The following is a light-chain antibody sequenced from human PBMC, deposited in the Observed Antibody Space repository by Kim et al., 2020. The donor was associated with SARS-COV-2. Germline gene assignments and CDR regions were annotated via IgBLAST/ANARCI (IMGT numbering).Light chain of an antibody. J-gene: IGLJ2*01. CDR3: QSYDNNNQV. CDR1: SGGIASNY. Sequence: GKTITISCTRSSGGIASNYVQWYQQRPGSAPTTVIYEDNQRPSGVPDRFSGSIDSSSNSTSLTISGLKTEDEGDYYCQSYDNNNQVFGGGTQLTVL. V-gene: IGLV6-57*03. CDR2: EDN.